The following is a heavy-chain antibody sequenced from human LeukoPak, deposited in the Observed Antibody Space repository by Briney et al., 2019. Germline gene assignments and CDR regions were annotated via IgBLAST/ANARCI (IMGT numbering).Heavy chain of an antibody. CDR1: GFTFDDYA. V-gene: IGHV3-9*01. CDR3: APLGRNALDI. Sequence: GGSLRLSCAASGFTFDDYAMHWVRQAPGKGLEWVSGISWNSGSIGYADSVKGRFTISRDNAKNSLYLQMNSLRAEDTALYYCAPLGRNALDIWGQGTMVTVSS. J-gene: IGHJ3*02. CDR2: ISWNSGSI.